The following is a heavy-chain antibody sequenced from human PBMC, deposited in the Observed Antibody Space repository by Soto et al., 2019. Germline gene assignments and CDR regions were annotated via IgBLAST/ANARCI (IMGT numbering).Heavy chain of an antibody. CDR2: IYYSGST. D-gene: IGHD3-22*01. CDR3: ARGTQNYYDSSSRFDP. Sequence: SETLSLTCTVSGGSISSGDYYWSWIRQPPGKGLEWIGYIYYSGSTYYNPSLKSRVTISVDTSKNQFSLKLSSVTAAETAVYYCARGTQNYYDSSSRFDPWGQGTLVTVSS. CDR1: GGSISSGDYY. V-gene: IGHV4-30-4*01. J-gene: IGHJ5*02.